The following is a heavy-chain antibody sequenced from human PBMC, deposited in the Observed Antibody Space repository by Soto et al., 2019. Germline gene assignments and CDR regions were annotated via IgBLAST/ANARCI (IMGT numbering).Heavy chain of an antibody. J-gene: IGHJ4*02. V-gene: IGHV4-59*01. D-gene: IGHD6-6*01. CDR1: GGSINDFF. CDR3: ARLGGIAARTFDY. Sequence: SETLSLTCTVSGGSINDFFWSWIRQAPGKGLEWIGYIYYTGKTNYNPSLESRVTISVDPSKTQLSLNLRSVNTADTAVYYCARLGGIAARTFDYWGQGTLVTVS. CDR2: IYYTGKT.